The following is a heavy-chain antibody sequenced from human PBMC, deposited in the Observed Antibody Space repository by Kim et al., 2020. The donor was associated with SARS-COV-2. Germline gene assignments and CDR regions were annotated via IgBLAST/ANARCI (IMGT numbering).Heavy chain of an antibody. CDR3: AREVPLAAAGTGFDY. CDR2: IYYSGST. CDR1: GGSISSGGYY. D-gene: IGHD6-13*01. V-gene: IGHV4-31*03. Sequence: SETLSLTCTVSGGSISSGGYYWSWIRQHPGKGLEWIGYIYYSGSTYYNPSLKSRVTISVDTSKNQFSLKLSSVTAADTAVYYCAREVPLAAAGTGFDYWGQGTLVTVSS. J-gene: IGHJ4*02.